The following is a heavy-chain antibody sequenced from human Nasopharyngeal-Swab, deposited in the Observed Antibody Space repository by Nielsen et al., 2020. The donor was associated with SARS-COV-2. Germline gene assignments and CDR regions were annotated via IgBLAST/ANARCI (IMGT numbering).Heavy chain of an antibody. CDR3: TRCGGGCYSGRDY. J-gene: IGHJ4*02. V-gene: IGHV3-73*01. Sequence: GESLKISCAASGFTFSDSAIHWVRQASGKGLEWVGRIRSKGNNYATAYAASVKGRFIIFRDDPTNTAYLQMNSLKTEDTAVYYCTRCGGGCYSGRDYWGQGTQVTVSS. CDR1: GFTFSDSA. CDR2: IRSKGNNYAT. D-gene: IGHD2-21*02.